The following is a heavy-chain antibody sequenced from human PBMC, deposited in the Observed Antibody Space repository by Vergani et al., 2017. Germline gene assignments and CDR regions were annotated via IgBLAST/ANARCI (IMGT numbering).Heavy chain of an antibody. V-gene: IGHV4-34*01. D-gene: IGHD5-18*01. CDR3: ARGGRSRARGYSYGYTDFYY. CDR2: INHSGST. Sequence: QVQLQQWGAGLLKPSETLSLTCAVYGGSFSGYYWSWIRQPPGKGLEWIGEINHSGSTNYNPSLKSRVTISVDTSKNQFSLKLSSVTAADTAVYYFARGGRSRARGYSYGYTDFYYWGQGTLVTVSS. CDR1: GGSFSGYY. J-gene: IGHJ4*02.